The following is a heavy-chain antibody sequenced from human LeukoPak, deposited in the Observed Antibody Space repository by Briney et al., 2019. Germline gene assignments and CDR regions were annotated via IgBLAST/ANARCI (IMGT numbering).Heavy chain of an antibody. J-gene: IGHJ3*02. D-gene: IGHD3-9*01. Sequence: SETLSLTCTVSGGSISSYYWSWIRQPPGKGLEWIGYIYYSGSTNYNPSLKSRVTISVDTSKNQFSLKLSSVTAADTAVYYCARPSGDILTGYFDAFDIWGQGTMVTVSS. CDR2: IYYSGST. CDR1: GGSISSYY. CDR3: ARPSGDILTGYFDAFDI. V-gene: IGHV4-59*01.